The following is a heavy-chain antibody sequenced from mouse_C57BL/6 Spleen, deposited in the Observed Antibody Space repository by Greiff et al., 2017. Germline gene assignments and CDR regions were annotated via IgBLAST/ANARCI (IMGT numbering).Heavy chain of an antibody. CDR2: IYPRSGNP. CDR1: GYTFTSYG. V-gene: IGHV1-81*01. CDR3: ARGNYYGSSLYYFDY. J-gene: IGHJ2*01. Sequence: VQLQQSGAELARPGASVKLSCKASGYTFTSYGISWVKQRTGQGLEWIGEIYPRSGNPYYNEKFKGKATLTADKSSSTAYMELRSLTSEDSAVYFCARGNYYGSSLYYFDYWGQGTTLTVSS. D-gene: IGHD1-1*01.